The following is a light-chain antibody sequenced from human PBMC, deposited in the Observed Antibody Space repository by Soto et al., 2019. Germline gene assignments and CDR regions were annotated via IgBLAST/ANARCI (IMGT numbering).Light chain of an antibody. CDR2: DAS. Sequence: EIILTQSPATLSLSPGERATLSCGASQSVSSSYVAWYQHRPGLAPRLLIHDASSRATGIPDRFSGTKSGTDFTLTIRRLEPEDAAVYYCQQYGSSPITFGLGTRLEVK. V-gene: IGKV3D-20*01. J-gene: IGKJ5*01. CDR1: QSVSSSY. CDR3: QQYGSSPIT.